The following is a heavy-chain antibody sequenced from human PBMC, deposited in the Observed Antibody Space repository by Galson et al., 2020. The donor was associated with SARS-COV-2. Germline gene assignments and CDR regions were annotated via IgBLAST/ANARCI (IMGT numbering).Heavy chain of an antibody. CDR1: GFTFSSYA. CDR2: ISYDGSNK. CDR3: AASDAPPDGMDV. J-gene: IGHJ6*02. Sequence: TGGSLRLSCAASGFTFSSYAMHWVRQAPGKGLEWVAVISYDGSNKYYADSVKGRFTISRDNSKNTLYLQMNSLRAEDTAVYYCAASDAPPDGMDVWGQGTTVTGSS. V-gene: IGHV3-30-3*01.